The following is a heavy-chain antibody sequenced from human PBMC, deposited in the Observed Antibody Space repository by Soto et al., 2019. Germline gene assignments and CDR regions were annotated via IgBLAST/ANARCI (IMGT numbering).Heavy chain of an antibody. CDR2: ISSSSSTI. V-gene: IGHV3-48*01. Sequence: GGSLRLSCAASGFTFSSYSMNWVRQAPGKGLEWVSYISSSSSTIYYADSVKGRFTISRDNSNNTLYLQMNSPKSEDTAVYYCAKDRRDYGGNIFDYWGQGTVVTVSS. J-gene: IGHJ4*02. CDR3: AKDRRDYGGNIFDY. CDR1: GFTFSSYS. D-gene: IGHD4-17*01.